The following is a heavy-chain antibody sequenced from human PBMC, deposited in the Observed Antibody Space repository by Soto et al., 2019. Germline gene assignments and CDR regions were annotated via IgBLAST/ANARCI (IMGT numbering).Heavy chain of an antibody. V-gene: IGHV1-18*01. J-gene: IGHJ6*03. CDR1: GYTFTSYG. CDR3: ARAGGVVVPAVHYYYYMDV. Sequence: QVPLVQSGAEVKKPGASVKVSCKASGYTFTSYGISWVRQAPGQGLEWMGGISAYNGNTNYAQKLQGRVTMTTDTSTSTAYMELSSLRSDDTAVYYCARAGGVVVPAVHYYYYMDVWGKGTTVTVSS. CDR2: ISAYNGNT. D-gene: IGHD2-2*01.